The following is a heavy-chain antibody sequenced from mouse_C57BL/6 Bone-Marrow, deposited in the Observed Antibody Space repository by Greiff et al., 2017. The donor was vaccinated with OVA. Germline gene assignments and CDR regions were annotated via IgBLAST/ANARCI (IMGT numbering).Heavy chain of an antibody. CDR2: SRNKANDYTT. V-gene: IGHV7-1*01. CDR1: GFTFSDFY. CDR3: ARDDYYWYFDV. J-gene: IGHJ1*03. Sequence: EVQVVESGGGLVQSGRSLILSCATSGFTFSDFYMEWVRQAPGKGLEWIAASRNKANDYTTEYSASVKGRFIVSRDTSQSILYLQMNALRAEDTAIYYCARDDYYWYFDVWGTGTTVTVSS.